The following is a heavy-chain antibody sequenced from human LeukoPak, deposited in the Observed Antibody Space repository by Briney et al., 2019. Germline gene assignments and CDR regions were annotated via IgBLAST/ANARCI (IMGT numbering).Heavy chain of an antibody. CDR3: ARDGTVVVVAAFDY. V-gene: IGHV1-18*01. J-gene: IGHJ4*02. CDR1: GYTFTSYG. D-gene: IGHD2-15*01. Sequence: GASVKVSCKASGYTFTSYGISWERQAPGQWLEWMGWISAYNGNTNYAQKLQGRVTMTTDTSTSTAYMELRSLRSDDTAVYYCARDGTVVVVAAFDYWGQGTLVTVSS. CDR2: ISAYNGNT.